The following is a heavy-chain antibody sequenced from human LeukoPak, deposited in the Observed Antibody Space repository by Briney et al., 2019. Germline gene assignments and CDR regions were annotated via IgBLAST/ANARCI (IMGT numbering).Heavy chain of an antibody. J-gene: IGHJ4*02. Sequence: GGSLRLSCAASGFSISSYERNWVRQAPGKGREWVSYISSSGSTIYYADSVKGRFTISRDNAKNALYLQMNSLRIEDTAVYYCAKGGKYDILTGFPRSRLLGDYWGQGTLVTVSS. D-gene: IGHD3-9*01. V-gene: IGHV3-48*03. CDR2: ISSSGSTI. CDR3: AKGGKYDILTGFPRSRLLGDY. CDR1: GFSISSYE.